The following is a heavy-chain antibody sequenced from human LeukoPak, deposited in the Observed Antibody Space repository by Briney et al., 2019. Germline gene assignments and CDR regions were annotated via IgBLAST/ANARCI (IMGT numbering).Heavy chain of an antibody. CDR3: ATRSNLYGGNSFYYGMDV. CDR1: RFIFSNYA. J-gene: IGHJ6*02. CDR2: VSGGIINT. D-gene: IGHD4-23*01. V-gene: IGHV3-23*01. Sequence: PGGSLRLSCVASRFIFSNYAMSWVRQAPGKGLEWVSTVSGGIINTYYADSVKGRFTISRDNSKNTLYLQMNSLRAEDTAVYYCATRSNLYGGNSFYYGMDVWGQGTTVTVSS.